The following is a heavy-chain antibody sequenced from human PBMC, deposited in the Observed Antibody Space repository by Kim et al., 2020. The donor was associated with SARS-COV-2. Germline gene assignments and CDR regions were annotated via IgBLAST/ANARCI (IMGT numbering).Heavy chain of an antibody. CDR2: ISGSGGST. CDR1: GFTFSSYA. V-gene: IGHV3-23*01. Sequence: GGSLRLSCAASGFTFSSYAMSWVRQAPGKGLEWVSAISGSGGSTYYADSVKGRFTISRDNSKNTLYLQMNSLRAEDTAVYYCAKERGRKFGYCSSTSCPELFDYWGQGTLVTVSS. CDR3: AKERGRKFGYCSSTSCPELFDY. J-gene: IGHJ4*02. D-gene: IGHD2-2*03.